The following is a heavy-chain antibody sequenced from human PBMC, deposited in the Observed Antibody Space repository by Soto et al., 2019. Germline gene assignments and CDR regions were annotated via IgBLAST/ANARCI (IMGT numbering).Heavy chain of an antibody. CDR2: IIPIFGTA. D-gene: IGHD3-10*01. J-gene: IGHJ6*02. CDR3: AADPFFDYGSGSYYSAGMDL. Sequence: ASVQVSCKASGGTFSRYAISWVRQAPGQGLEWMGGIIPIFGTANYAQKFQGRVTITADKSTSTAYMELSSLRSDDTAVYYCAADPFFDYGSGSYYSAGMDLWGLGTTVTVSS. CDR1: GGTFSRYA. V-gene: IGHV1-69*06.